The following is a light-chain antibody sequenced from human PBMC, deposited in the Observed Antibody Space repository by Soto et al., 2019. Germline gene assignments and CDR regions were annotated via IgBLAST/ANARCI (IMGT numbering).Light chain of an antibody. V-gene: IGKV2-30*01. Sequence: DVVMTQSPLSLTVTLGQAASISCRSSQSPLYSDGNTYLNWFHQRPGQSPRRLIYKVFNRDSGVPDRFSGSGSGTDFTLQISRVEAEDVGVYYCMQGTHWPWTFGQGTKVEIK. CDR3: MQGTHWPWT. CDR1: QSPLYSDGNTY. J-gene: IGKJ1*01. CDR2: KVF.